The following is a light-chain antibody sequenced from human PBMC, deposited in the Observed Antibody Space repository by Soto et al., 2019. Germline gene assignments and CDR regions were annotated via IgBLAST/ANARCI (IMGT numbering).Light chain of an antibody. Sequence: QSVLTQPPSVSAAPGQTVTISCSGTSSNIGNNFVSWYQKFPGTAPKLLICDNNKRPSGIPDRFSGSKSGTSATLDITGLQTGDEADYYCATWDDSLSAAAFGPGTKVTVL. V-gene: IGLV1-51*01. CDR1: SSNIGNNF. CDR3: ATWDDSLSAAA. CDR2: DNN. J-gene: IGLJ1*01.